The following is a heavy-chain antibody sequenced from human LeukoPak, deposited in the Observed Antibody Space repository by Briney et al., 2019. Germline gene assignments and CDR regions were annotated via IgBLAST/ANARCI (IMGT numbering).Heavy chain of an antibody. CDR1: GGSISSGGYY. CDR3: ARASSESYYVVDY. Sequence: SQTLSLTCTVSGGSISSGGYYWSWIRQHPGKGLEWIGYIYYSGSTYYNPSLKSRVTISVDTSKNQFSLKLSSVTAADTAVYYCARASSESYYVVDYWGQGTLVTVSS. CDR2: IYYSGST. J-gene: IGHJ4*02. V-gene: IGHV4-31*03. D-gene: IGHD1-26*01.